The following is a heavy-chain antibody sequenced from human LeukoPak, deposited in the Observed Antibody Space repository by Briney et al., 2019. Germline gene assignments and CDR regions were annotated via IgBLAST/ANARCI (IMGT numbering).Heavy chain of an antibody. V-gene: IGHV1-2*02. CDR1: GYTFTGHY. J-gene: IGHJ5*02. CDR3: ARGSSSWYGNFGWFDP. Sequence: ASVKVSCKASGYTFTGHYMHWVRQAPGQGLEWMGWINPNSGGTNYAQKFQGRVTMTRDTSISTAYMELSRLRSDDTAVYYCARGSSSWYGNFGWFDPWGQGTLVTVSS. D-gene: IGHD6-13*01. CDR2: INPNSGGT.